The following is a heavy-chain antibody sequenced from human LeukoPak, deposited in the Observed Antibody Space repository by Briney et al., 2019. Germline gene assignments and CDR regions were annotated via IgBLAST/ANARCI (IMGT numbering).Heavy chain of an antibody. J-gene: IGHJ3*02. CDR1: GFTFSSYA. D-gene: IGHD3-10*01. V-gene: IGHV3-30-3*01. CDR2: ISYDGSSK. Sequence: GRSLRLSCAASGFTFSSYAMHWVRQAPGKGLEWVAVISYDGSSKYYADSVKGRFTISRDNSKNTLYLQMNSLRAEDTAVYYCARDRIPRITISHAFDIWGQGTMVTVSS. CDR3: ARDRIPRITISHAFDI.